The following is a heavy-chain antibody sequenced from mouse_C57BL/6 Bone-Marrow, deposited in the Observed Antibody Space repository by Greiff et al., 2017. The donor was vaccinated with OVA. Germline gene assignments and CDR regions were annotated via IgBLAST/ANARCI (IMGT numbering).Heavy chain of an antibody. CDR1: GYTFTDYY. V-gene: IGHV1-26*01. J-gene: IGHJ2*01. Sequence: EVQLQQSGPELVKPGASVKISCKASGYTFTDYYMNWVKQSHGKSLEWIGDINPNNGGTSYNQKFKGKATLTVDKSSSTAYMELRSLTSEDSAVYYCARWTMVTSYYFDYWGQGTTLTVSS. D-gene: IGHD2-2*01. CDR2: INPNNGGT. CDR3: ARWTMVTSYYFDY.